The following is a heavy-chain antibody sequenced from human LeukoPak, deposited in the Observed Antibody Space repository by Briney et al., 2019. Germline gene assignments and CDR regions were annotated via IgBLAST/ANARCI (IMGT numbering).Heavy chain of an antibody. D-gene: IGHD6-13*01. CDR2: IYYSGST. V-gene: IGHV4-30-4*01. Sequence: PSETLSLTCTVSGGSISSGDYYWSWIRQPPGKGLEWIGYIYYSGSTYYNPSLKSRVTISVDTSKNQFSLKLSSVTAADTAVYYCARVRQQLPMDAFDIWGQGTMVTVSS. J-gene: IGHJ3*02. CDR1: GGSISSGDYY. CDR3: ARVRQQLPMDAFDI.